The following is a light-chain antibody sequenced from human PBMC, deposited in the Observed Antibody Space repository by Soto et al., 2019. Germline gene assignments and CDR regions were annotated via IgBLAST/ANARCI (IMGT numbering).Light chain of an antibody. CDR1: QSISSW. Sequence: DIHMTQSPSTLSASVGDRATITCRASQSISSWLAWYQQKPGKAPNLLIYDASSLESGVPSRFSGSGSGTDFTLTISCLQSEDFATYYCQQYYSFPYTFGQGTRLEIK. J-gene: IGKJ5*01. CDR2: DAS. CDR3: QQYYSFPYT. V-gene: IGKV1-5*01.